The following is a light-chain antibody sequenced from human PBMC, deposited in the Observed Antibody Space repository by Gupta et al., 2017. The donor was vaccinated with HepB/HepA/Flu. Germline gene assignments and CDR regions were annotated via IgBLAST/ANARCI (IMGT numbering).Light chain of an antibody. V-gene: IGLV3-21*04. Sequence: SFVLTQPPSVSVAPGQTARITCGGDNIGGKSVFWYQQRPGQAPVLVIYYDSDWPSGIPERFSGSNSGNTATLTINRVEAGDAADYYCQLWDDFSFHLVFGGGTKLTVL. CDR1: NIGGKS. J-gene: IGLJ2*01. CDR3: QLWDDFSFHLV. CDR2: YDS.